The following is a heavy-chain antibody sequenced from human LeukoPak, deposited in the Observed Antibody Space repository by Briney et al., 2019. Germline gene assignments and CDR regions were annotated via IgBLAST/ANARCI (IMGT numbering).Heavy chain of an antibody. J-gene: IGHJ3*02. Sequence: SQTLSLTCTVSGGSISSGGYYWSWIRQHPGRGLEWIGYIYYSGSTYYNPSLKSRVTISVDTSKNQFSLKLSSVTAADTAVYYCARGGVAAASIGGLGTFDIWGQGTMVTVSS. V-gene: IGHV4-31*03. D-gene: IGHD6-13*01. CDR2: IYYSGST. CDR1: GGSISSGGYY. CDR3: ARGGVAAASIGGLGTFDI.